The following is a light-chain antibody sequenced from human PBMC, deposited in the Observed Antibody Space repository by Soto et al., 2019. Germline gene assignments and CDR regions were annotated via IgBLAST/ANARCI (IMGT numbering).Light chain of an antibody. J-gene: IGLJ3*02. CDR2: DVS. CDR3: SSYASSSTLV. V-gene: IGLV2-14*03. Sequence: QSVLTQPASVSGSPGQSITISCTGTSSDVGGYKFVSWYQHHPGKAPKLMIYDVSDRPSGVSNRFSGSKSGNTASLTISGLQAEDEADYYCSSYASSSTLVFGGGTKLTVL. CDR1: SSDVGGYKF.